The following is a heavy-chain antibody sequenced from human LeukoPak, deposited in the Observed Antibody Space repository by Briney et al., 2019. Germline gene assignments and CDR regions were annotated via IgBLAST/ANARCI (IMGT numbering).Heavy chain of an antibody. J-gene: IGHJ4*02. V-gene: IGHV3-30-3*01. Sequence: GGSLRLSCAASGFTFNEYAMNWVCQAPGKGLEWVAVISYDGSNKYYADSVKGRFTISRDNSKNTLYLQMNSLRAEDTAVYYCATHYYDSSGYYSPDYWGQGTLVTVSS. CDR2: ISYDGSNK. CDR3: ATHYYDSSGYYSPDY. D-gene: IGHD3-22*01. CDR1: GFTFNEYA.